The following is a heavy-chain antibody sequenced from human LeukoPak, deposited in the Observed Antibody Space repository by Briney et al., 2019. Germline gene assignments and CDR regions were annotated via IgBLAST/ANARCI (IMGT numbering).Heavy chain of an antibody. J-gene: IGHJ3*02. CDR3: AKGSGRYFDWLSLDDAFDI. D-gene: IGHD3-9*01. CDR1: GFTFSSYG. Sequence: PGGSLRLSCAASGFTFSSYGMHWVRQAPGKGLEWVAVISYDGSNKYYADSVKGRFTTSRDNSKNTLYLQMNSLRAEDTAVYYCAKGSGRYFDWLSLDDAFDIWGQGTMVTVSS. CDR2: ISYDGSNK. V-gene: IGHV3-30*18.